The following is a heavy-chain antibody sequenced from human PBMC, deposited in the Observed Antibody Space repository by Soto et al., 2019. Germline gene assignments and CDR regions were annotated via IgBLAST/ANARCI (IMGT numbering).Heavy chain of an antibody. V-gene: IGHV1-18*01. CDR3: ARDPGYSTTWHQAFDI. CDR1: GYTFTSYG. D-gene: IGHD6-13*01. Sequence: QVQLVQSGAEVKKPGASVKVSCKASGYTFTSYGISWVRQAPGQGPEWMGRISTYNGNTNYVQKLQGRVTMTTDTSTNTAYMELRSLRYDDTAVYYCARDPGYSTTWHQAFDIWGQGTMVTFSS. J-gene: IGHJ3*02. CDR2: ISTYNGNT.